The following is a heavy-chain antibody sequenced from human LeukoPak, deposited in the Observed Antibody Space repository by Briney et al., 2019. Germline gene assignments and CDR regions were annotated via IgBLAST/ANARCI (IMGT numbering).Heavy chain of an antibody. J-gene: IGHJ3*02. CDR2: ISGIGGST. Sequence: GGTLRLSCAASGFIFNNYAMSWVRQAPGKGLEWVSSISGIGGSTYYADSMKGRCTISRDISKSTLFLQMNTLRVEDTAVYYCAKDDGGYCSRTSCGDAYDIWGQGTMVTVSS. CDR3: AKDDGGYCSRTSCGDAYDI. D-gene: IGHD2-2*01. CDR1: GFIFNNYA. V-gene: IGHV3-23*01.